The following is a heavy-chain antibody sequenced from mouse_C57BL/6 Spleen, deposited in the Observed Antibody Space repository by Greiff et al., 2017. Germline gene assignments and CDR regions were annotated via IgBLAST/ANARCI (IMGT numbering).Heavy chain of an antibody. CDR1: GYAFTNYL. CDR3: ARSPDGYYYY. V-gene: IGHV1-54*01. J-gene: IGHJ2*01. D-gene: IGHD2-3*01. Sequence: QVQLQQSGAELVRPGTSVKVSCKASGYAFTNYLIEWVKQRPGQGLEWIGVINPGSGGTNYNEKFKGKATLTADKSSSTAYLQLSSLTSEDSAVSFWARSPDGYYYYWGQGTTLTVSS. CDR2: INPGSGGT.